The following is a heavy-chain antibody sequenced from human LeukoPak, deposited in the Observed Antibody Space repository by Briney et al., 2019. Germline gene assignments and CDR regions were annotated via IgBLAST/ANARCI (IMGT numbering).Heavy chain of an antibody. CDR2: IYYSGST. J-gene: IGHJ4*02. D-gene: IGHD5-12*01. V-gene: IGHV4-59*01. Sequence: SETLSLTCTVSGGSISSYYWSWIRQPPGKGLEWIGYIYYSGSTNYNPSLKSRGTISVDTSKNQFSLKMSSVTAADTAVYYCARVGVKWLHIDYWGQGTLVTVSS. CDR1: GGSISSYY. CDR3: ARVGVKWLHIDY.